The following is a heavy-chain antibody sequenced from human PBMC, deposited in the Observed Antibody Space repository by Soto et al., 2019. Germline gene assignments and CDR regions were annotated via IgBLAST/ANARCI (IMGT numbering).Heavy chain of an antibody. Sequence: SVKVSCKASGGTFSSYAISWVRQAPGQGLEWMGGIIPIFGTANYAQKFQGRVTITADESTSTAYMELSSLRSEDTAVYYCARGRVSMIVVAQYAFDIWGQGTMVTV. CDR1: GGTFSSYA. D-gene: IGHD3-22*01. J-gene: IGHJ3*02. CDR3: ARGRVSMIVVAQYAFDI. V-gene: IGHV1-69*13. CDR2: IIPIFGTA.